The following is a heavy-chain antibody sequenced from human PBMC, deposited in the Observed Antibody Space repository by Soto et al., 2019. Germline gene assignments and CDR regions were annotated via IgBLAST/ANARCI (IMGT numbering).Heavy chain of an antibody. CDR3: ARDRGDSSGYYQQKIDY. CDR2: IYYSGST. Sequence: PSETLSLTCTVSGGSISSGGYYWSWIRQHPGKGLEWIGYIYYSGSTYYNPSLKSRVTISVDTSKNQFSLKLSSVTAADTAVYYCARDRGDSSGYYQQKIDYWGQGTLVTVSS. J-gene: IGHJ4*02. D-gene: IGHD3-22*01. V-gene: IGHV4-31*03. CDR1: GGSISSGGYY.